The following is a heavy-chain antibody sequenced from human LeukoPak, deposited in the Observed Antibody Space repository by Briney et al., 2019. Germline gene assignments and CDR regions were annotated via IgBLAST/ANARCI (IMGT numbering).Heavy chain of an antibody. D-gene: IGHD3-9*01. CDR3: AKGVRYFDWLSNYYYYGMDV. V-gene: IGHV3-23*01. J-gene: IGHJ6*02. CDR1: GFTFSSYA. CDR2: ISGSGGST. Sequence: GGSLRLSCAASGFTFSSYAMSLVRQAPGKGLEWVSAISGSGGSTYYADSVKGRFTISRDSSKSTLYLQMNSLRAEDTAVYYCAKGVRYFDWLSNYYYYGMDVWGQGTTVTVSS.